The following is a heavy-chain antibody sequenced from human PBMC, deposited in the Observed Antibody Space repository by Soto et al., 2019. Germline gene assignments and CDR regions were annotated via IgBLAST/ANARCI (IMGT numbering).Heavy chain of an antibody. V-gene: IGHV3-23*01. CDR2: ISGSGGST. CDR3: AKGGPRSGSSWYPNYYYYGMDV. Sequence: EVPLLESGGGLVQPGGSLRLSCAASGFTFSSYAMSWVRQAPGKGLEGVSAISGSGGSTYYADSVKGRFTISRDNSKHTLYLQMNSLIAEDTAVYYCAKGGPRSGSSWYPNYYYYGMDVWGQGTTVTVSS. J-gene: IGHJ6*02. D-gene: IGHD6-13*01. CDR1: GFTFSSYA.